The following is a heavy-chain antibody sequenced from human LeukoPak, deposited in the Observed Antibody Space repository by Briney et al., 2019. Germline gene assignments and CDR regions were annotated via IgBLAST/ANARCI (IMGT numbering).Heavy chain of an antibody. D-gene: IGHD3-3*01. CDR2: ISSSSSTI. CDR1: GFTFSSYS. CDR3: ARDRSNYDFWSGYPS. Sequence: GGSLRLSCAASGFTFSSYSMNWVRQAPGKGLEWVSYISSSSSTIYYADSVKGRFTISRDNAKNSLYLQMNSLRAEDTAVYYCARDRSNYDFWSGYPSWGQGTLVTVSS. V-gene: IGHV3-48*01. J-gene: IGHJ5*02.